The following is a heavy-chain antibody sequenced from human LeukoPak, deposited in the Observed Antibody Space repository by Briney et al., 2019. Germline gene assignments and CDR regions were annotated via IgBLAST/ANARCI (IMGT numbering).Heavy chain of an antibody. Sequence: SETLSLTCTVSGGSISSYYWSWIRQPPGKGLEWIGYIYTSGSTNYNPSLRSRVTISVDTSKNQFSLKLSSVTAADTAVYYCARRVVVPAANDAFDIWGQGTMVTVSS. CDR3: ARRVVVPAANDAFDI. CDR2: IYTSGST. V-gene: IGHV4-4*09. J-gene: IGHJ3*02. CDR1: GGSISSYY. D-gene: IGHD2-2*01.